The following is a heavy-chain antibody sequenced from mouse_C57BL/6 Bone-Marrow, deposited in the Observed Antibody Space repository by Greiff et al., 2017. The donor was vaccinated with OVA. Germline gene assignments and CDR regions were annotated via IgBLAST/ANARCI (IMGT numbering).Heavy chain of an antibody. CDR2: IYPRSGNT. CDR1: GYTFTSYG. CDR3: ARDDYWFAY. Sequence: VKLVESGAELARPGASVKLSCKASGYTFTSYGISWVKQRTGQGLEWIGEIYPRSGNTYYNEKFKGKATLTADKSSSTAYMELRSLTSEDSAVYFCARDDYWFAYWGQGTLVTVSA. D-gene: IGHD2-4*01. J-gene: IGHJ3*01. V-gene: IGHV1-81*01.